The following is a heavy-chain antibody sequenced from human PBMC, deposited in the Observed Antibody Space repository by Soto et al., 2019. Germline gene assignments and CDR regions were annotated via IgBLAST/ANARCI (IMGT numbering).Heavy chain of an antibody. CDR3: ARGYSSSWYDNWLDQ. V-gene: IGHV4-30-2*01. J-gene: IGHJ5*02. Sequence: ALCLTCSVAFGSIGSSSYYFGWIRQPRGKGLEWIGYIYHSGSSYYNPSLKSRVTISVDRSKNQFSLKLSSVTAADTAVYYCARGYSSSWYDNWLDQSGEATLVTVTS. D-gene: IGHD6-13*01. CDR1: FGSIGSSSYY. CDR2: IYHSGSS.